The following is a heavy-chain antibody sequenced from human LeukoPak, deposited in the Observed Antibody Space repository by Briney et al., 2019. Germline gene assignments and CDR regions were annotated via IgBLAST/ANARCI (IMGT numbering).Heavy chain of an antibody. CDR1: GYTFTSYG. Sequence: ASVKVSCKASGYTFTSYGISWVRQAPGQGLEWMGWISAYNGNTNYAQKLQGRVTMTTDISTSIAYMELRSLRSDDTAVYYCARGRYDSSGYYLIDYWGRGTLVTVSS. CDR2: ISAYNGNT. V-gene: IGHV1-18*01. D-gene: IGHD3-22*01. CDR3: ARGRYDSSGYYLIDY. J-gene: IGHJ4*02.